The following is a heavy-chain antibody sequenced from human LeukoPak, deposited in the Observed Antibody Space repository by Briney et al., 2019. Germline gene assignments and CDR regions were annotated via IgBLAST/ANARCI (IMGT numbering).Heavy chain of an antibody. CDR2: IYPGDSDV. Sequence: GESLKISCKGSGYSFTTSWIAWVRQTPGKGLEWMGIIYPGDSDVRYSPSFQGQVTISADKSITNAYLQWSSLKASDTAMYYCARFENYVFDYWGQGILVTVSS. V-gene: IGHV5-51*01. CDR1: GYSFTTSW. J-gene: IGHJ4*02. D-gene: IGHD1-7*01. CDR3: ARFENYVFDY.